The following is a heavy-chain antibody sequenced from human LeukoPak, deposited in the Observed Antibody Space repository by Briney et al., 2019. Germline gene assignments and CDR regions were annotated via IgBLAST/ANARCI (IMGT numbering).Heavy chain of an antibody. Sequence: PSQTLSLTCTVSGGSISSGGYYWSWIRQHPGKGLEWIGYIYYSGSTYYNPSLKSRVTISVDTSKNQLSLKLSSVTAADTAVYYCARLRKGEPFDYWGQGTLVTVSS. CDR3: ARLRKGEPFDY. CDR1: GGSISSGGYY. CDR2: IYYSGST. D-gene: IGHD3-16*01. J-gene: IGHJ4*02. V-gene: IGHV4-31*03.